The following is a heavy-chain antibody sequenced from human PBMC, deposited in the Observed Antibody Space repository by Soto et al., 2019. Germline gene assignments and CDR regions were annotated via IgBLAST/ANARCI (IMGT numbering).Heavy chain of an antibody. Sequence: ESGGGLVAPGGSLRLSCAASGITFSNAWMNWVRKAPGKGLEYIGRIRSKTDGGTTEYAAPVEGRFTVSRDDSKNTLYLQMSGLKTEDTAVYYCTTTRPGTNVFDNWCQGTLVTVSS. CDR1: GITFSNAW. J-gene: IGHJ3*02. D-gene: IGHD1-1*01. V-gene: IGHV3-15*01. CDR2: IRSKTDGGTT. CDR3: TTTRPGTNVFDN.